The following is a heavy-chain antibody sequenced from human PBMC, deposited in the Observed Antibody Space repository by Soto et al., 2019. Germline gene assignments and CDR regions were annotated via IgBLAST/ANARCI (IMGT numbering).Heavy chain of an antibody. CDR2: ISYDGSNK. V-gene: IGHV3-30*18. J-gene: IGHJ4*02. Sequence: SLRLSCAASGFTFSSYGMHWVRQAPGKGLEWVAVISYDGSNKYYADSVKGRFTISRDNSKNTLYLQMNSLRAEDTAVYYCAKEIGFNLELPFDYWGQGTLVTVSS. D-gene: IGHD1-7*01. CDR1: GFTFSSYG. CDR3: AKEIGFNLELPFDY.